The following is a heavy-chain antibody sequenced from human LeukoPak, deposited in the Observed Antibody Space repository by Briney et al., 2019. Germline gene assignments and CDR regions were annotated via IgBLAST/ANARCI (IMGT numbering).Heavy chain of an antibody. CDR3: ARLKGFSGGNRGY. J-gene: IGHJ4*02. Sequence: SETLSLTCAVYGGSFSGYYWSWIRQPPGKGLEWIGEINHSGSTNYNPSLKSRVTISVDTSKNQFSLKLSSVTAADTAVYYCARLKGFSGGNRGYWGQGTLVTVSS. CDR2: INHSGST. CDR1: GGSFSGYY. D-gene: IGHD4-23*01. V-gene: IGHV4-34*01.